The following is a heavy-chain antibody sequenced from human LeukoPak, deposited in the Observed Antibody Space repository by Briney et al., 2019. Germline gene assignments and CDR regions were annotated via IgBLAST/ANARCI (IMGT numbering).Heavy chain of an antibody. D-gene: IGHD2-21*01. J-gene: IGHJ4*02. V-gene: IGHV3-66*01. CDR3: AKDYVVGSIDY. CDR2: LYSGGST. CDR1: GFTVSSNY. Sequence: GGSLRLSCAASGFTVSSNYMSWVRQAPGRGLEWVSALYSGGSTYYADSVKGRFTISRDNSKNTLFLQMNSLRAEDSAVYYCAKDYVVGSIDYWGQGTLVTVSS.